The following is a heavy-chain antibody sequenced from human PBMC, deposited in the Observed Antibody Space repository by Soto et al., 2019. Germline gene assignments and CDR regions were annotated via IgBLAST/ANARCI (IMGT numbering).Heavy chain of an antibody. J-gene: IGHJ6*02. CDR2: IYHSGST. CDR3: ARDLIVPARPPFADV. D-gene: IGHD6-6*01. Sequence: QVQLQESGPGLVKPSGTLSLTCAVSGGSISSSNWWSWVRQPPGKGLEWIGEIYHSGSTNYNPSLKSRVTISVDKSKNQLSLKLSSVTAADTAVYYCARDLIVPARPPFADVWGQGTTVTVSS. V-gene: IGHV4-4*02. CDR1: GGSISSSNW.